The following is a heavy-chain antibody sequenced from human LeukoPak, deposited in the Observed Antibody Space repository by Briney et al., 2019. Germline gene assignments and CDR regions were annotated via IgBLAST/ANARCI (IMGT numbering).Heavy chain of an antibody. V-gene: IGHV3-74*01. CDR1: GFTSSSYW. CDR3: AKSGYARGEYFDY. J-gene: IGHJ4*02. D-gene: IGHD3-10*01. Sequence: GGSLRLSCAASGFTSSSYWMHWVRQAPGKGLVWVSRSNSDATSTSYADSVKGRFTISRDNAKNTLYLQMNSLRAEDTAVYYCAKSGYARGEYFDYLGQGTLVTVSS. CDR2: SNSDATST.